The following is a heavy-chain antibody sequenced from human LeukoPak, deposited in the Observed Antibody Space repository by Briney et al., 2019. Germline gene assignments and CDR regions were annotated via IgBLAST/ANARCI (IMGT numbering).Heavy chain of an antibody. CDR1: GGSFSGYY. CDR2: INHSGST. V-gene: IGHV4-34*01. D-gene: IGHD6-6*01. J-gene: IGHJ4*02. Sequence: SETLSLTCAVYGGSFSGYYWSWIRQPPGKGLEWIGEINHSGSTNYNPSLKSRVTISVDTSKNQFSLKLSSVTAADTAVYYCARYSSSPFDYWSQGTLVTVSS. CDR3: ARYSSSPFDY.